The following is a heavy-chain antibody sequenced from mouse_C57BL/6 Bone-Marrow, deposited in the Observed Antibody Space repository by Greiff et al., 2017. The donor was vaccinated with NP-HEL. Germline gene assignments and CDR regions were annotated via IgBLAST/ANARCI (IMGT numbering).Heavy chain of an antibody. J-gene: IGHJ3*01. CDR2: ISYDGSN. D-gene: IGHD6-1*01. CDR1: GYSITSGYY. Sequence: EVQLVESGPGLVKPSQSLSLTCSVTGYSITSGYYWNWIRQFPGNKLEWMGYISYDGSNNYNPSLKNRISITRDTSKNQFFLKLNSVTTEDTATYYCAATLLSWFAYWGQGTLVTVSA. V-gene: IGHV3-6*01. CDR3: AATLLSWFAY.